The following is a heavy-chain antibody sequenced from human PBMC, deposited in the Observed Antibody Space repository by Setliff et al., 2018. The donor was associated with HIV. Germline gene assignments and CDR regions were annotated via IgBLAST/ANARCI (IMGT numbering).Heavy chain of an antibody. D-gene: IGHD1-26*01. CDR1: GYTFSNFA. CDR2: ISSYSDNT. Sequence: ASVKVSCRASGYTFSNFAIGWLRQAPGQGLEWMGWISSYSDNTFYARSLQGRVTMTTDTASSTSYMELRSLRSDDTAMYYCARIRAGALLNAFDIWAQGTMVTVSS. V-gene: IGHV1-18*01. J-gene: IGHJ3*02. CDR3: ARIRAGALLNAFDI.